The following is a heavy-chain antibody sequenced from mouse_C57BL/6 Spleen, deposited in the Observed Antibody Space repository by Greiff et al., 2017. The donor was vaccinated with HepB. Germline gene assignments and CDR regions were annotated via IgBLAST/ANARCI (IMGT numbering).Heavy chain of an antibody. Sequence: QVQLQQSGAELVKPGASVKMSCKASGYTFTTYPIEWMKQNHGKSLEWIGNFHPYNDDTKYNEKFKGKATLTVDKSSSTDYLELSRLTSDDSAVYYCTRKNRCDWYFDGWGTGTTVTVSS. V-gene: IGHV1-47*01. CDR2: FHPYNDDT. CDR3: TRKNRCDWYFDG. CDR1: GYTFTTYP. J-gene: IGHJ1*03.